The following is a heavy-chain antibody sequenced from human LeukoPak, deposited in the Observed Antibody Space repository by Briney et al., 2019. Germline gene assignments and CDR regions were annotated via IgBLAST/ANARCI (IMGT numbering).Heavy chain of an antibody. CDR2: IYQSGST. D-gene: IGHD3-10*01. CDR3: ARIWFGEKFDY. CDR1: GYSISSGYY. J-gene: IGHJ4*02. Sequence: SETLSLTCTVSGYSISSGYYWGWIRQPPGKGLEWIGSIYQSGSTYYNPSLKSRVTISVDTSKNQFSLKLSSVTAADTAVYYRARIWFGEKFDYWGQGTLVTVSS. V-gene: IGHV4-38-2*02.